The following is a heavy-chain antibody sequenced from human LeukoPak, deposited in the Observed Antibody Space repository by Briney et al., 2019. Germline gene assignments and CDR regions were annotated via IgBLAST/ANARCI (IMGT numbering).Heavy chain of an antibody. CDR3: ARDQYTVTHDAFDI. CDR1: GGSISSSSYY. CDR2: IYYSGST. J-gene: IGHJ3*02. Sequence: SETLSLTCTVSGGSISSSSYYWGWIRQPPGKGLEWIGSIYYSGSTYYNPSLKSRVTISVDTSKNQFSLKLSSVTAADTAVYYCARDQYTVTHDAFDIWGQGTMVTVSS. D-gene: IGHD4-17*01. V-gene: IGHV4-39*07.